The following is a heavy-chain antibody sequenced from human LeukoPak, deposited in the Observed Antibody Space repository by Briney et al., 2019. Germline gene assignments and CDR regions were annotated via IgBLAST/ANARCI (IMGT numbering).Heavy chain of an antibody. D-gene: IGHD3-3*01. CDR3: ARDSPPYDFWSGYYIRSFDY. J-gene: IGHJ4*02. CDR1: GYTFTSYG. V-gene: IGHV1-18*01. CDR2: ISAYNGNT. Sequence: ASVKVSCTASGYTFTSYGISWVRQAPGQGLEWMGWISAYNGNTNYAQKLQGRVTMTTDTSTSTAYMELRSLRSDDTAVYYCARDSPPYDFWSGYYIRSFDYWGQGTLVTVSS.